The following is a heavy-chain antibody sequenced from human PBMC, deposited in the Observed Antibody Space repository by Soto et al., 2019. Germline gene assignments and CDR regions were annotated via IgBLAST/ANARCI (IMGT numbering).Heavy chain of an antibody. D-gene: IGHD3-22*01. CDR2: IWYDGSNK. J-gene: IGHJ4*02. V-gene: IGHV3-33*01. CDR3: ARDLDGPYYYDSSVWDY. CDR1: GFTFSSYG. Sequence: PGGSLRLSCAASGFTFSSYGMHWVRQAPGKGLEWVAVIWYDGSNKYYADSVKGRFTISRDNSKNTLYLQMNSLRAEDTAVYYCARDLDGPYYYDSSVWDYWGQATLATVPS.